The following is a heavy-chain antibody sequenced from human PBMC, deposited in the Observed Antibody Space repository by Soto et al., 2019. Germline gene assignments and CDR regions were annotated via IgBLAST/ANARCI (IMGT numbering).Heavy chain of an antibody. CDR1: GFTFSSYS. V-gene: IGHV3-48*02. CDR2: ISSSSSTI. CDR3: ARDRRGNPRPNGFDP. J-gene: IGHJ5*02. D-gene: IGHD5-12*01. Sequence: EVQLVESGGGLVQPGGSLRLSCAASGFTFSSYSMNWVRQAPGKGLEWVSYISSSSSTIYYADSVKGRFTISRDNAKNSLYLQMNSLRDEDTAVYYCARDRRGNPRPNGFDPWGQGTLVTVSS.